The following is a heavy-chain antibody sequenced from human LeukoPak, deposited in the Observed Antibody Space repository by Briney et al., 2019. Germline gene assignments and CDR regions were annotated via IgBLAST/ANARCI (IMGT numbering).Heavy chain of an antibody. Sequence: ASVKVSCKASGYTFTNYFMHWVRQAPGQGLEWMGLINPRGGSTGYAQKFQGRITMTPDMSTRTVYMELSRLEAEDTRVYYCARRDCVGDCYSNWFDPWGQGTLVTVSS. J-gene: IGHJ5*02. V-gene: IGHV1-46*01. CDR2: INPRGGST. D-gene: IGHD2-21*02. CDR3: ARRDCVGDCYSNWFDP. CDR1: GYTFTNYF.